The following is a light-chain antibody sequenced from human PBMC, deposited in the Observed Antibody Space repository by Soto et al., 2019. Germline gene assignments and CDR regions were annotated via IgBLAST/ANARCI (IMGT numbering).Light chain of an antibody. CDR3: SSYTTSNTRQIV. J-gene: IGLJ1*01. CDR2: DVS. V-gene: IGLV2-14*03. Sequence: QSVLTQPASVSGSPGQSITISCTGTSSDVGGYNYVSWYQHHPGKAPKLMFFDVSNRPSGVSNRFSGSKSGNTASLTISGLQPEDEADYYCSSYTTSNTRQIVFVTGTKVTVL. CDR1: SSDVGGYNY.